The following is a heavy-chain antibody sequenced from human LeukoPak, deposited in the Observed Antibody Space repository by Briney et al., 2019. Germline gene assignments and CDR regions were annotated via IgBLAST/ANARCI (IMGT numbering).Heavy chain of an antibody. Sequence: PSETLSLTCTVSGGSIRANSYYWAWIRQPPRKGLEWIGTLYYNGSTYLNPSLKSRVTISVDTSRNHFSLSLNSVTAADTAVYYCARHRDIVVVTDGLFDYWGQGTLVTVAS. CDR1: GGSIRANSYY. V-gene: IGHV4-39*01. CDR2: LYYNGST. D-gene: IGHD2-21*02. CDR3: ARHRDIVVVTDGLFDY. J-gene: IGHJ4*02.